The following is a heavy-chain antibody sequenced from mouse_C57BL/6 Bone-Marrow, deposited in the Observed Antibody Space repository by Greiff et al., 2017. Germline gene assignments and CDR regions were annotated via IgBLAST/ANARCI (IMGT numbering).Heavy chain of an antibody. Sequence: QVQLQQPGAELVMPGASVKLSCKASGYTFTSYWMHWVKQRPGQGLEWIGEIDPSDSYTNSNQKFKGKSTLTVDKSSSTAYMQLSSLTSEDSAVYYCARWLLIHWYFDVWGTGTTVTVSS. CDR1: GYTFTSYW. CDR3: ARWLLIHWYFDV. CDR2: IDPSDSYT. D-gene: IGHD2-3*01. V-gene: IGHV1-69*01. J-gene: IGHJ1*03.